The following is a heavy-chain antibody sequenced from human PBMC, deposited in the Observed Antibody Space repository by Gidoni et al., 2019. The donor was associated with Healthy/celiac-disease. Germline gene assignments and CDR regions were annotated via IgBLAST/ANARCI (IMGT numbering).Heavy chain of an antibody. CDR1: GFTFSSYA. V-gene: IGHV3-30-3*01. D-gene: IGHD3-10*01. Sequence: QVQLVESGGGVVQPGRSLRLYCAASGFTFSSYAMHWVRQAPGKGLEWVAVISYDGSNKYYADSVKGRFTISRDNSKNTLYLQMNSLRAEDTAVYYCASNLMVQGVIWEEYYFDYWGQGTLVTVSS. CDR2: ISYDGSNK. J-gene: IGHJ4*02. CDR3: ASNLMVQGVIWEEYYFDY.